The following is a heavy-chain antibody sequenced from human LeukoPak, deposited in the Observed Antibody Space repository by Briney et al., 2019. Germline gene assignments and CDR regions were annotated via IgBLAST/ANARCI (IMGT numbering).Heavy chain of an antibody. CDR3: ARGGITKFDY. D-gene: IGHD3-10*01. CDR1: VFTFSSYA. CDR2: ISSNGGST. V-gene: IGHV3-64*01. J-gene: IGHJ4*02. Sequence: PGGSLRLSCAASVFTFSSYAMHWVRQAPGKGLEYVSAISSNGGSTYYANSVKGRFTISRDNSKNTLYLQMGSLRAEDMAVYYCARGGITKFDYWGQGTLVTVSS.